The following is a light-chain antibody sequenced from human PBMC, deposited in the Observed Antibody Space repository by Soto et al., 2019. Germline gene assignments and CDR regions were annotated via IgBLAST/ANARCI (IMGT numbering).Light chain of an antibody. J-gene: IGLJ2*01. Sequence: QSALIQPPSVSGSPGQLVTISCTGTSSDVGGYNYVSWYQQHPGKAPKLMIYEVSNRPSGVSNRFSGSKSGNTASLTISGLQAEDEADYYCSSYTSSSLFGGGTKLTVL. CDR2: EVS. CDR3: SSYTSSSL. CDR1: SSDVGGYNY. V-gene: IGLV2-14*01.